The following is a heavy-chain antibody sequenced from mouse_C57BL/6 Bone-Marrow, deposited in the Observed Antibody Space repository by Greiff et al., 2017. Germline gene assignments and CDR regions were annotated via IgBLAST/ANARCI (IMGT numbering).Heavy chain of an antibody. V-gene: IGHV7-1*01. CDR2: SRNKANDYTT. CDR1: GFTFSDFY. CDR3: ARDAPTGTGSWYFDV. J-gene: IGHJ1*03. Sequence: EVKVVESGGGLVQSGRSLRLSCATSGFTFSDFYMEWVRQAPGKGLEWIAASRNKANDYTTEYSASVKGRFIVSRDTSQSILYLQMNALRAEDTAIYYCARDAPTGTGSWYFDVWGTGTTVTVSS. D-gene: IGHD4-1*02.